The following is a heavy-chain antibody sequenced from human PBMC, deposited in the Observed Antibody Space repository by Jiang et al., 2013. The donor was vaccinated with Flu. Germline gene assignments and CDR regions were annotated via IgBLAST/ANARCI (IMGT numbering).Heavy chain of an antibody. Sequence: SGPGLVKPSETLSLTCAVSGYSISSSYYWGWIRQKPGKGLDWIGTIFHSGTTYYNPSLKSRVTMSVDTSKNQFSLRLTSVTAADTAVYYCARVTSMVLLPDYRGQGTLVSVSS. D-gene: IGHD4/OR15-4a*01. CDR2: IFHSGTT. J-gene: IGHJ4*02. V-gene: IGHV4-38-2*01. CDR1: GYSISSSYY. CDR3: ARVTSMVLLPDY.